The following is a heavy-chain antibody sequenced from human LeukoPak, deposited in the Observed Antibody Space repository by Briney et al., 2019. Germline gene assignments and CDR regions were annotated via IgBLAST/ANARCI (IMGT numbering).Heavy chain of an antibody. D-gene: IGHD6-19*01. CDR1: GFSIGSQA. CDR3: ARDRGSGWYTFHY. V-gene: IGHV3-23*01. J-gene: IGHJ4*02. Sequence: PGGSLRLSCAASGFSIGSQAMSWVRQAPGQGLEWVSGFGGSDDSPHYAASVKGRFTISRDTSKNILYLQMDSLRAEDTAVYYCARDRGSGWYTFHYWGQGTLVTVSS. CDR2: FGGSDDSP.